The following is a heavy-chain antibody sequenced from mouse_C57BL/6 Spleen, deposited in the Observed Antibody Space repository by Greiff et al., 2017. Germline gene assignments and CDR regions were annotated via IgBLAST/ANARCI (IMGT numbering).Heavy chain of an antibody. CDR1: GFTFSDYG. J-gene: IGHJ1*03. V-gene: IGHV5-17*01. D-gene: IGHD4-1*01. CDR3: ARANWAWYFDV. Sequence: EVQLVESGGGLVKPGGSLKLSCAASGFTFSDYGMHWVRQAPEKGLEWVAYISSGSSTIYYADTVKGRFTIARDNAKNTLFLQMTSLRSEDTAMYYCARANWAWYFDVWGTGTTVTVSS. CDR2: ISSGSSTI.